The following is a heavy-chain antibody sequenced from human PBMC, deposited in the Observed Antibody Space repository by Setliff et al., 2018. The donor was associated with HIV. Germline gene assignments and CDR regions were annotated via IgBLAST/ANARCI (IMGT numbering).Heavy chain of an antibody. D-gene: IGHD3-9*01. CDR1: GYIFSTYG. CDR3: ARDLRGFNNWFDP. V-gene: IGHV1-18*01. CDR2: IRPYNGNT. Sequence: ASVKVSCKASGYIFSTYGISWVRQTPGQGLEWMGWIRPYNGNTKYAQKFQGRVTMSTDTSTSTAYMEVRSLRSDDTAVYYCARDLRGFNNWFDPWGQGTRVTVSS. J-gene: IGHJ5*02.